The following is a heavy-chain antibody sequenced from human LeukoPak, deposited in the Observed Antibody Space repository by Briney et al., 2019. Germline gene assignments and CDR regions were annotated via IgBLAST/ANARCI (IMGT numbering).Heavy chain of an antibody. J-gene: IGHJ6*03. CDR3: ARRSYDFWSGYYTPYYYYYMDV. CDR2: MNPNSGNT. V-gene: IGHV1-8*03. D-gene: IGHD3-3*01. CDR1: GYAFTSYD. Sequence: ASVKVSCKASGYAFTSYDINWVRQATGQGLEWMGWMNPNSGNTGYAQKFQGRVTITRNTSISTAYMELSSLRSEDTAVYYCARRSYDFWSGYYTPYYYYYMDVWGKGTTVTVSS.